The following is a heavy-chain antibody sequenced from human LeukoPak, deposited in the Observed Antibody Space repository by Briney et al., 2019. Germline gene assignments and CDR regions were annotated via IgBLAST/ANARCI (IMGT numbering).Heavy chain of an antibody. CDR2: IYYSGST. J-gene: IGHJ6*02. D-gene: IGHD3-9*01. CDR1: GGSISSYY. V-gene: IGHV4-59*12. CDR3: ARVLTPSYYYGMDV. Sequence: PSETLSLTCTVSGGSISSYYWSWIRQPPGKGLEWIGYIYYSGSTNYNPSLKSRVTISVDTSKNQFSLKLSSVTAADTAVYYCARVLTPSYYYGMDVWGQGTTVTVSS.